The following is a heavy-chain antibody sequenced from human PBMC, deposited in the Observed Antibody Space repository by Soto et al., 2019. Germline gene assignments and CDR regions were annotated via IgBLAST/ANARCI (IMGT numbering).Heavy chain of an antibody. J-gene: IGHJ6*02. CDR2: INHSGST. D-gene: IGHD3-10*01. V-gene: IGHV4-34*01. CDR3: ARGDSMVRGVMSYHYFYGMDV. CDR1: GGSFSGYY. Sequence: SETLSLTSAVYGGSFSGYYWSWIRQPPGKGPEWIGEINHSGSTNYNPSLKSRVTISVDTSKNQFSLKLSSVTAADTAVYYCARGDSMVRGVMSYHYFYGMDVWGQGTTVTVSS.